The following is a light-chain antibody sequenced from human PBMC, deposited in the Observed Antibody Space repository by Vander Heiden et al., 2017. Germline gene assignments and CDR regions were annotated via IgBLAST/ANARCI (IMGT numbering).Light chain of an antibody. CDR1: QSVLCSAKNKSY. CDR3: QQYYSTPFT. CDR2: WAS. J-gene: IGKJ3*01. V-gene: IGKV4-1*01. Sequence: EIVLSQPPDSLAVSLGQRATINCKSSQSVLCSAKNKSYLAWYQQKPGQPPKLLIYWASTRESGVPDRFSGSGSGTDFTLTISSLQAEDVAVYYCQQYYSTPFTFGPGTKVDIK.